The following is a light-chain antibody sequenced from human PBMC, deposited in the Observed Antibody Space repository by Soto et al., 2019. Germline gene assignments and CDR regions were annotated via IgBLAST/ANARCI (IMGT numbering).Light chain of an antibody. CDR2: AAA. J-gene: IGKJ5*01. V-gene: IGKV1-39*01. CDR1: QSVDFY. CDR3: QQTYTTPL. Sequence: DIQMTQSPSSLSASVGDRVTITCRASQSVDFYLHWYQKKAGKAPKLLIYAAASLQSGVPSRFSSSGSGTDFTLTISGLQTEDFATYYCQQTYTTPLFGQGTRL.